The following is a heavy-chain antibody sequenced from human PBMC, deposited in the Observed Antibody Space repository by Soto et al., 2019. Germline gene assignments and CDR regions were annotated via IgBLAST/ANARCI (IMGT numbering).Heavy chain of an antibody. CDR2: IYYSGST. V-gene: IGHV4-39*01. Sequence: QLQLQESGPGLVKPSETLSLTCTVSGGSISSSSYYWGWIRQPPGKGLEWIGSIYYSGSTYYNPSLKSRVTISVDTSKNQFSLKLSSVTAADTAVYYCARPLSEYSSSSAWYYWGQGTLVTVSS. CDR3: ARPLSEYSSSSAWYY. D-gene: IGHD6-6*01. J-gene: IGHJ4*02. CDR1: GGSISSSSYY.